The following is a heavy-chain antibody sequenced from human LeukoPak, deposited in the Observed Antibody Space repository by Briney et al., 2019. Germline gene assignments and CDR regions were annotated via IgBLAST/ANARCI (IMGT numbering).Heavy chain of an antibody. J-gene: IGHJ4*02. CDR3: TSPLLWFGELSYYFDY. D-gene: IGHD3-10*01. CDR2: IRSKAYGGTT. Sequence: PGRSLRLSCTASGFTFGDYAMSWFRQAPGKGLEWVGFIRSKAYGGTTEYAAPVKGRFTISRDDSKSIAYLQMNSLKTEDTAVYYCTSPLLWFGELSYYFDYWGQGTLVTVSS. CDR1: GFTFGDYA. V-gene: IGHV3-49*03.